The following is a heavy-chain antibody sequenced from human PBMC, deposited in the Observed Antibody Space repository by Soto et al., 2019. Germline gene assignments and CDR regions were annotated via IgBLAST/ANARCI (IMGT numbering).Heavy chain of an antibody. V-gene: IGHV1-69*02. CDR2: IIPILGIA. J-gene: IGHJ6*03. CDR1: GGTFSSYT. CDR3: ARTMVRGVKDYYYMDV. D-gene: IGHD3-10*01. Sequence: SVKVSCKASGGTFSSYTISWVRQAPGQGLEWMGRIIPILGIANYAQKLQGRVTITADKSTSTAYMELSSLRSEDTAVYYCARTMVRGVKDYYYMDVWGKGTTVTVSS.